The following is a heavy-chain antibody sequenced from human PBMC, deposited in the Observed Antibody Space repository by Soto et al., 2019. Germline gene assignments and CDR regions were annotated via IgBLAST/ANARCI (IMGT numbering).Heavy chain of an antibody. Sequence: EVQLVETGGGLIQPGGSLRLSCAGSGFTVSGSDMTWVRQAPGKGLEWISIIYNGDSTHYADSVNGRFTISRDISKNTLSLLMNSLRVEDTAVYYCATVGGYGNTWGSFRFEYWGQGTLVTVS. D-gene: IGHD3-16*02. CDR3: ATVGGYGNTWGSFRFEY. CDR1: GFTVSGSD. V-gene: IGHV3-53*02. CDR2: IYNGDST. J-gene: IGHJ4*02.